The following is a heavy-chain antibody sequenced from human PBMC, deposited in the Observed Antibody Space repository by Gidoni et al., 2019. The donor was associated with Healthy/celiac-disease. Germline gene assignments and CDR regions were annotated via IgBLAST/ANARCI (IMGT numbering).Heavy chain of an antibody. J-gene: IGHJ4*02. CDR2: INHSGST. D-gene: IGHD3-22*01. CDR1: GGSFSGYS. V-gene: IGHV4-34*01. CDR3: ARGGYYYDSSGSDY. Sequence: QVQLQQWGAGLLKPSETLSLTCAVYGGSFSGYSWSWIRQPPGKGLEWIGEINHSGSTNYNPSLKRRVTISVDTSKNQFSLKLSSVTAADTAVYYCARGGYYYDSSGSDYWGQGTLVTVSS.